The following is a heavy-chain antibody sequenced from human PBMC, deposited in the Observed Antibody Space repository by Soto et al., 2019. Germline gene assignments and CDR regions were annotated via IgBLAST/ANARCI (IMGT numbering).Heavy chain of an antibody. J-gene: IGHJ4*02. V-gene: IGHV1-69*01. CDR3: SRDNSYYYGSSGYGY. CDR1: GGTFSSYA. D-gene: IGHD3-22*01. CDR2: IIPIFGTA. Sequence: QVQLVQSGAEVKKPGSSVKVSCKASGGTFSSYAISWVRQAPGQGLEWMGGIIPIFGTANYAQKFQGRVTITADESTSTAYVELSSLRSEDTAVYYCSRDNSYYYGSSGYGYWCQGTLVTVSS.